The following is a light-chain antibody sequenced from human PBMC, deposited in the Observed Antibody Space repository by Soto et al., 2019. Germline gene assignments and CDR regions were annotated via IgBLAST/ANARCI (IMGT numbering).Light chain of an antibody. CDR1: QSINRW. V-gene: IGKV1-5*01. CDR2: AAS. Sequence: DIQMTPSPSTLSASVGDRVTITCRASQSINRWLAWYQQKPGNAPTLLISAASRLQSGVPSRFSGRGSGTDFTLTISSLQPEDFATYYCLQDYDYPRTFGQGTKVDIK. J-gene: IGKJ1*01. CDR3: LQDYDYPRT.